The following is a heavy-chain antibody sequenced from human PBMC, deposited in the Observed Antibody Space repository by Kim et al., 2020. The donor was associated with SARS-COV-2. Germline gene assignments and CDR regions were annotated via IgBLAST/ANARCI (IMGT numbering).Heavy chain of an antibody. V-gene: IGHV3-72*01. J-gene: IGHJ6*02. CDR3: ARGSTTTYYGLDV. D-gene: IGHD2-2*01. Sequence: YAPSVEGRLTISRDDSKKSMYLQMKGLKTEDTAVYYCARGSTTTYYGLDVWGQGTTVTVSS.